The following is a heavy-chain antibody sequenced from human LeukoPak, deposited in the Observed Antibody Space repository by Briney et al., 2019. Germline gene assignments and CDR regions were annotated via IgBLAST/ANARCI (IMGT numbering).Heavy chain of an antibody. CDR2: ISSSNNYI. CDR3: ARRSPNYYFDY. CDR1: GFTFSNYN. J-gene: IGHJ4*02. V-gene: IGHV3-21*01. Sequence: GGSLRLSCAASGFTFSNYNMNWVRQAPEKGLEWVSSISSSNNYIYYADSVKGRFTISRDNAKNSLYLQMNSLRAEDTAVYYCARRSPNYYFDYWGQGTPVTVSS.